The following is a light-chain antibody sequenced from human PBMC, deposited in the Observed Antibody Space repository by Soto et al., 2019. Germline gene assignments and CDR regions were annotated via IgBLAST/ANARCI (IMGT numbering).Light chain of an antibody. J-gene: IGKJ4*01. CDR2: AAS. CDR1: QGISVY. V-gene: IGKV1-27*01. CDR3: QNYNSAPLT. Sequence: DLQMTQSPSSLSASLGDRVTITCRASQGISVYLAWFQQKPGKVPKLLIYAASTLQSGVPSRFSGSGSGTDFTLTISSLQPEDVATYYCQNYNSAPLTFGGGTKVEIK.